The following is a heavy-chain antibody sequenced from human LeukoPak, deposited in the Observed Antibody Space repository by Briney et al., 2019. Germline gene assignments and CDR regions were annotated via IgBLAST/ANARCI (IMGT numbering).Heavy chain of an antibody. D-gene: IGHD4-17*01. J-gene: IGHJ1*01. Sequence: GGSLRLSCAGSGFTFSSYSMNWVRQAPGKGLEWVSSISSSSSYIYYADSVKGRFTISRDNAKNSLYLQMNSLRAEDTAVYYCARVPATVSDEYFQHWGQGTLVTVSS. CDR3: ARVPATVSDEYFQH. V-gene: IGHV3-21*01. CDR2: ISSSSSYI. CDR1: GFTFSSYS.